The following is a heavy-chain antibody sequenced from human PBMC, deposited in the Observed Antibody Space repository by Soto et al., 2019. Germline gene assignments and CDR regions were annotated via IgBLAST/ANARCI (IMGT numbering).Heavy chain of an antibody. J-gene: IGHJ1*01. CDR2: INSDGSST. V-gene: IGHV3-74*01. Sequence: EVPLVESGGGLVQSGGSLRLSCAASGFTFSSYWMHWVRQAPGKGLVWVSRINSDGSSTSYADSVTGRFTISRDNAKNTLYLQMNSLRVEDTAVYFCARRYSSSSSRYFHHWGQGTLVTVSS. CDR1: GFTFSSYW. D-gene: IGHD6-6*01. CDR3: ARRYSSSSSRYFHH.